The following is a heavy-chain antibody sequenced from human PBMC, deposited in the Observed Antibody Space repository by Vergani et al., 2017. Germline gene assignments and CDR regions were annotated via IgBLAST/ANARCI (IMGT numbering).Heavy chain of an antibody. Sequence: EVQLVESGGGLVQPGGSLRLSCAASGFTFSSYEMNWVRQAPGKGLEWVSYISSSGSTIYYADSVKGRFTISRDNAKNSLYLQMNSLRAEDTAVYYCARVVANWNDGPDAFDIWGQGTMVTVSS. CDR2: ISSSGSTI. CDR1: GFTFSSYE. J-gene: IGHJ3*02. D-gene: IGHD1-1*01. V-gene: IGHV3-48*03. CDR3: ARVVANWNDGPDAFDI.